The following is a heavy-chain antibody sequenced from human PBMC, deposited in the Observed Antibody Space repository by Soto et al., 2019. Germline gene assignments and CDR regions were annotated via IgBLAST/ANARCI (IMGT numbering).Heavy chain of an antibody. CDR3: AKNYDFWSGYSGIGWFDP. CDR1: GFTFSSYA. CDR2: ISGSGGST. J-gene: IGHJ5*02. Sequence: GGSLRLSCAASGFTFSSYAMSWVRQAPGKGLEWVSAISGSGGSTYYADSVKGRFTISRDNSKNTLYLQMNSLRAEDTAVYYCAKNYDFWSGYSGIGWFDPWGQGTLVTVSS. V-gene: IGHV3-23*01. D-gene: IGHD3-3*01.